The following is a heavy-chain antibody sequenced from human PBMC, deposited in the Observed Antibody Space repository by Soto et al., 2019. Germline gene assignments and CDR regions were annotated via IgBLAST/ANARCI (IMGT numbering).Heavy chain of an antibody. Sequence: ASVKVSCKASGGTFSSYAISWVRQAPGQGLEWMGGIIPIFGTANYAQKFQGRVTITADESTSTAYMELSSLRSEDTAVYYCARDHSIAAAGAWWLDPWGQGTLVTVSS. CDR2: IIPIFGTA. J-gene: IGHJ5*02. V-gene: IGHV1-69*13. D-gene: IGHD6-13*01. CDR3: ARDHSIAAAGAWWLDP. CDR1: GGTFSSYA.